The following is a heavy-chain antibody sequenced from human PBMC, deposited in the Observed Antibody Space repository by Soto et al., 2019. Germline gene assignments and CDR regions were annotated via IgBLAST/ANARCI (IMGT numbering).Heavy chain of an antibody. CDR1: GFTFSSYA. J-gene: IGHJ4*02. Sequence: EVQLLESGGGSVQPGGSLRLSCAASGFTFSSYAMHWVRRPPGKGLEWVSSISGSGGTAYYADSVKGRFSISRDSLVNTLYLQMNSLRAEDTAVYYCAKGRGKNWNFDYWGQGTLVTVSP. D-gene: IGHD1-1*01. CDR3: AKGRGKNWNFDY. V-gene: IGHV3-23*01. CDR2: ISGSGGTA.